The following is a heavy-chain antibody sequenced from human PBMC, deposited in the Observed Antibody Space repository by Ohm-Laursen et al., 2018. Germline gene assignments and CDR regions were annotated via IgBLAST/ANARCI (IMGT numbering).Heavy chain of an antibody. D-gene: IGHD3-9*01. CDR3: ARVSATGTAYYYYGMDV. V-gene: IGHV3-33*05. Sequence: SLRLSCAASGFTFSSYGMHWVRQAPGKGLEWVAVISYDGSNKYYADSVKGRFAISRDTAKNTLYLQMNSLRVEDTAVYYCARVSATGTAYYYYGMDVWGQGTTVTVSS. J-gene: IGHJ6*02. CDR1: GFTFSSYG. CDR2: ISYDGSNK.